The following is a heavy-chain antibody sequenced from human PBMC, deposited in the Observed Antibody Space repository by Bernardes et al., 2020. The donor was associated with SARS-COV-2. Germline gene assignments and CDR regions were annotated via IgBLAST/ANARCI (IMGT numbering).Heavy chain of an antibody. CDR3: AKSGEVVRLGEPETYVYVI. D-gene: IGHD3-16*01. J-gene: IGHJ3*02. CDR1: GGPTSSYS. V-gene: IGHV4-4*07. Sequence: LSPTSTVLGGPTSSYSWTWIQQPAGKGLRGSGGIYLSGGSQSNPTLKSRVTMSVDTSKNQISLKMSSVTAADTAVYYCAKSGEVVRLGEPETYVYVIWGQGTMVTVSS. CDR2: IYLSGGS.